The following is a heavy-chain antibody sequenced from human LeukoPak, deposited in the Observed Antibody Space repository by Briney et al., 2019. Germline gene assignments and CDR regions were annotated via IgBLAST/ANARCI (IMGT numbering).Heavy chain of an antibody. CDR2: IYPGDSAT. V-gene: IGHV5-51*01. CDR3: TRSSEPGASNAFDI. J-gene: IGHJ3*02. Sequence: GESLKISCKGSGYRFTSYWIGWVRQMPGKGLEWMGIIYPGDSATTYRPSFQGQVTISVDKSISTAYLQWSSLKASDTAMYYCTRSSEPGASNAFDIWGQGTLVTVSS. CDR1: GYRFTSYW. D-gene: IGHD2-2*01.